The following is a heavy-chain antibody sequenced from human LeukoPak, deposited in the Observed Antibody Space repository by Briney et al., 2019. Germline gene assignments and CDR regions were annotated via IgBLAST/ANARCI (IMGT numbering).Heavy chain of an antibody. CDR2: ISSTGNFI. CDR3: ARDLWDH. Sequence: GSLRLSCAASGFTFSSYDVIWVRQAPGKGLEWVSSISSTGNFIYYADSLKGRFTVSRDNAKNSLYLQMNSLRAEDTAVYYCARDLWDHWGQGTLVTVSS. CDR1: GFTFSSYD. V-gene: IGHV3-21*01. J-gene: IGHJ4*02.